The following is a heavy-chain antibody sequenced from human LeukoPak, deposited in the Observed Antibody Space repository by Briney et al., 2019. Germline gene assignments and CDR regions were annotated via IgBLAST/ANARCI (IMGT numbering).Heavy chain of an antibody. Sequence: GGSLRLSCAASGFTFSSYWMSWVRQAPGKGLEWVANIKQEGSGKYYVDSVKGRFTISRDNARNSLYLQMTSLRAEDTSVYYCAKRGVVIRVILVGFHKEAYYFDSWGQGALVTVSS. J-gene: IGHJ4*02. CDR2: IKQEGSGK. CDR3: AKRGVVIRVILVGFHKEAYYFDS. D-gene: IGHD3-22*01. V-gene: IGHV3-7*01. CDR1: GFTFSSYW.